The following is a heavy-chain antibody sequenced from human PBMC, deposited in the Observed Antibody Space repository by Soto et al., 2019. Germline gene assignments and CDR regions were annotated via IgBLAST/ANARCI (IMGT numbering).Heavy chain of an antibody. CDR3: AKADASGGNSLLFDY. CDR2: ISGNGDNT. J-gene: IGHJ4*02. V-gene: IGHV3-23*01. D-gene: IGHD2-21*02. CDR1: GFTFSTYG. Sequence: PGGSLRLSCAASGFTFSTYGMSWVRQAPGKGLEWVSGISGNGDNTYYTDSVKGRFTISRDNSKSTLYLQMNSLRAEDTAVYYCAKADASGGNSLLFDYWGQGTLVTVSS.